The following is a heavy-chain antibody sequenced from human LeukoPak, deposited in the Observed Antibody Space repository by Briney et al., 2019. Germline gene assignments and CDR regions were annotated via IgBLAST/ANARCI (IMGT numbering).Heavy chain of an antibody. D-gene: IGHD3-3*01. J-gene: IGHJ4*02. V-gene: IGHV5-51*01. CDR1: GYIFTSYW. CDR2: IEPGDADT. CDR3: ARAFGHFFFRVVTLFVY. Sequence: GGSLEISWKGSGYIFTSYWIGWVRRMPGKGLEGMGIIEPGDADTRYSPSFQGQVTISADKSISTAYLQWSSLKASDTAMYYCARAFGHFFFRVVTLFVYWGQGTLVTVSS.